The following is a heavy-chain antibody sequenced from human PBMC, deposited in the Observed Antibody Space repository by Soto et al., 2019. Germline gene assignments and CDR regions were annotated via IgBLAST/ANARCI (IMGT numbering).Heavy chain of an antibody. V-gene: IGHV4-30-4*08. J-gene: IGHJ5*02. CDR3: ARGRRGLGVVISWFDP. D-gene: IGHD3-3*01. Sequence: SETLSLTCTVSGGSISSGGYYWSWIRQHPGKGLEWIGYIYYSGSTYYNPSLKSRVTISVDTSKNQFSLKLSSVTAADTAVYYCARGRRGLGVVISWFDPWGQGTLVTVSS. CDR1: GGSISSGGYY. CDR2: IYYSGST.